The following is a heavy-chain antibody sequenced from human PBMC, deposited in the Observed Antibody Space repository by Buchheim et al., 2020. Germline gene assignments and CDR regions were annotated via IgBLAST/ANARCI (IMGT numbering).Heavy chain of an antibody. J-gene: IGHJ4*02. V-gene: IGHV3-30*18. Sequence: QVQLVESGGGVVQPGRSLRLSCAASGFTFSSYGMHWVRQAPGKGLEWVAVISYDGSNKYYADSVKGRFTISRDISKNRLYLQMNSLRAEDTAVYYCAKDGRRYCSSTSCYTIDYWGQGTL. CDR3: AKDGRRYCSSTSCYTIDY. CDR2: ISYDGSNK. CDR1: GFTFSSYG. D-gene: IGHD2-2*02.